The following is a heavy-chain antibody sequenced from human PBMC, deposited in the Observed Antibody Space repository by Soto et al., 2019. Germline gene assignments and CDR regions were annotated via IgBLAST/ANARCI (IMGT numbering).Heavy chain of an antibody. D-gene: IGHD5-18*01. CDR3: ANPLYTYGYVFDF. CDR1: GFTFSNYA. CDR2: VSDRGGST. J-gene: IGHJ4*02. V-gene: IGHV3-23*01. Sequence: EVQLLESGGGLVQPGGSLRLSCAASGFTFSNYAMSWVRQASGKGLEWVSTVSDRGGSTYYADSLKGRFTISRDNSKNTLYLQMNSLRVEDTAVYYCANPLYTYGYVFDFWGQGILVTVSS.